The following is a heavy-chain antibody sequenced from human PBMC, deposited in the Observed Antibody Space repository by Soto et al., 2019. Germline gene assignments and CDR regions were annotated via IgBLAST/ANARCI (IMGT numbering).Heavy chain of an antibody. CDR1: GFTFSSYD. V-gene: IGHV3-64*01. J-gene: IGHJ4*02. D-gene: IGHD1-7*01. Sequence: EVQLAESGGGMVQPGGSLRLYCVASGFTFSSYDMHWVRQAPGKGLEYVSSNSSNGGTTYYGNSVKGRFTISRDNSKNTLYLQMGSLRAEDMAVYYCVRRVSGNYDYWGQGTLVTVSS. CDR3: VRRVSGNYDY. CDR2: NSSNGGTT.